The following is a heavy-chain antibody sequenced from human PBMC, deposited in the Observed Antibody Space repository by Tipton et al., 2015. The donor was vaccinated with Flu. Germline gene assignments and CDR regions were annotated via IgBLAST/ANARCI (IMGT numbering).Heavy chain of an antibody. CDR3: ARGVLTGGKRFDP. Sequence: TLSLTCTVSGGSISSGGSYWSWIRQHPGKGLEWIGYMYNSGSTYYNPSLKSRLTISGDTSKNQFSLKLSSVTAADSAVFYCARGVLTGGKRFDPWGQGTLVHVSS. D-gene: IGHD1-14*01. CDR1: GGSISSGGSY. J-gene: IGHJ5*02. CDR2: MYNSGST. V-gene: IGHV4-31*03.